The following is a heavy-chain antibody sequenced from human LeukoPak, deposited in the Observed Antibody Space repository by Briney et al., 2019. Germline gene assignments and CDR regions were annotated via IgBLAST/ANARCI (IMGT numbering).Heavy chain of an antibody. D-gene: IGHD3-3*02. J-gene: IGHJ4*02. CDR1: GGSISSSSFY. V-gene: IGHV4-39*01. Sequence: SETLSLTCTVSGGSISSSSFYWGWIRQSPGKGLEWIGNIFYTGSTYYNPSLKSRVTISADTSKNQFSLKVTSVTAADTAVYYCARSEASMFGWLDYWGRGSLVTVSS. CDR2: IFYTGST. CDR3: ARSEASMFGWLDY.